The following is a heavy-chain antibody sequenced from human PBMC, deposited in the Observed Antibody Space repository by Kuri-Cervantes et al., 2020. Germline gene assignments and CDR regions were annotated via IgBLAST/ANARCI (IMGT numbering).Heavy chain of an antibody. CDR2: INPNSGGT. CDR1: GFTFSSYW. V-gene: IGHV1-18*04. J-gene: IGHJ4*02. Sequence: GESLKISCAASGFTFSSYWMHWVRQAPGQGLEWMGWINPNSGGTNYAQKLQGRVTMTTDTSTSTAYMELRSLRSDDTAVYYCARGPGGVGVGATSYWGQGTLVTVSS. D-gene: IGHD1-26*01. CDR3: ARGPGGVGVGATSY.